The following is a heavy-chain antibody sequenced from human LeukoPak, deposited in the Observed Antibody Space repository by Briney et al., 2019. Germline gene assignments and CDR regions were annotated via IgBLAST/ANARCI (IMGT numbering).Heavy chain of an antibody. V-gene: IGHV4-59*08. Sequence: TTPDTLSLTCTVSGGSISSYYWSWIRQPPGKGLERIGYVFHSGSTNYNPSLKSRVTISVDTSKNQYSLKLTSVTAADTAVYYCARDSSGYYRIDYWGQGTLVTVSS. D-gene: IGHD3-22*01. J-gene: IGHJ4*02. CDR3: ARDSSGYYRIDY. CDR1: GGSISSYY. CDR2: VFHSGST.